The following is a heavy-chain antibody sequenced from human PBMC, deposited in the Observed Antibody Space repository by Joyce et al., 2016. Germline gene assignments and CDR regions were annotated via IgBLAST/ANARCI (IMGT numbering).Heavy chain of an antibody. CDR3: ARGAVDYSGHDLMGAQYYDYYMDV. V-gene: IGHV1-69*06. D-gene: IGHD5-12*01. J-gene: IGHJ6*03. Sequence: QVHLVQSGAEVKKPGSSVKVSCRASGGAISTFPISWVRQAPGQGLEWIGGIIPIFNTGNYAKRFEDRVTITAHRSTSTVYMTLSSLRSEDTAVYYCARGAVDYSGHDLMGAQYYDYYMDVWGKGTTVTVSS. CDR2: IIPIFNTG. CDR1: GGAISTFP.